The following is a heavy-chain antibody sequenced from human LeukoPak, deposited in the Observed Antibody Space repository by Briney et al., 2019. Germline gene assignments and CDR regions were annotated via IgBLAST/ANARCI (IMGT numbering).Heavy chain of an antibody. D-gene: IGHD1-1*01. J-gene: IGHJ4*02. Sequence: GGSLRLSCAASGFTFSRIAMTWVRQAPGKGLEWVSTIRSNGDTAYNADSVRGRFAISRDNSKNTLFLQMNSLRVEDTAIYYCAKGQELDDGVFDSWGQGTLVTVSS. CDR1: GFTFSRIA. CDR3: AKGQELDDGVFDS. CDR2: IRSNGDTA. V-gene: IGHV3-23*01.